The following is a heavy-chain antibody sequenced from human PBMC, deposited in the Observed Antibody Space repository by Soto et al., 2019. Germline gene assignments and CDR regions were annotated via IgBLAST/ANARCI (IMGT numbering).Heavy chain of an antibody. CDR3: ARAGDSGYDYGEGGSYGMDV. J-gene: IGHJ6*02. CDR2: MNPNSGNT. V-gene: IGHV1-8*01. Sequence: QVQLVQSGAEVKKPGASVKVSCKASGYTFTSYDINWVRQATGQGLEWMVWMNPNSGNTGYAQKFQGRVTMTRNTSISTAYMELSSLRSEATAVYYCARAGDSGYDYGEGGSYGMDVWGQGTTVTVSS. D-gene: IGHD5-12*01. CDR1: GYTFTSYD.